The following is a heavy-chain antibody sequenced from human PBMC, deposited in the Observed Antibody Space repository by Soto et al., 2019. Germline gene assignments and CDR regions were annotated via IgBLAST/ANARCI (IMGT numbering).Heavy chain of an antibody. D-gene: IGHD2-15*01. Sequence: LSLTCTVSGGSISSGGYYWSWIRQHPGKGLEWIGYIYYSGSTYYNPSLKSRVTISVDTSKNQFSLKLSSVTAADTAVYYCARDKGWSGAFDIWGQGTMVTVTS. J-gene: IGHJ3*02. CDR1: GGSISSGGYY. CDR3: ARDKGWSGAFDI. CDR2: IYYSGST. V-gene: IGHV4-31*03.